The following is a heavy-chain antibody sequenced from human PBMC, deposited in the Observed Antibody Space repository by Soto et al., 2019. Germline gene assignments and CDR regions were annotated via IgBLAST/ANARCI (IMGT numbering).Heavy chain of an antibody. Sequence: GASVKVSCKASGYTFTSYGISWVRQAPGQGLEWMGWISAYNGNTNYAQKLQGRVTMTTDTSTSTAYMELRSLRSDDTAVYYCARSYNWNLGPEYNWFDPWGQGTLVTVSS. J-gene: IGHJ5*02. CDR1: GYTFTSYG. V-gene: IGHV1-18*01. CDR3: ARSYNWNLGPEYNWFDP. D-gene: IGHD1-20*01. CDR2: ISAYNGNT.